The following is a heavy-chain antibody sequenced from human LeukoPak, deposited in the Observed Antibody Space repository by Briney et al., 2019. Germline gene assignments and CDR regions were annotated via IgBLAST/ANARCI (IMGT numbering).Heavy chain of an antibody. V-gene: IGHV7-4-1*02. CDR1: GYTFTRHS. D-gene: IGHD3-16*02. CDR2: INMHTGKT. J-gene: IGHJ4*02. CDR3: ARDRAIVHFDY. Sequence: ASVKVSRKDSGYTFTRHSINWVRQGPVHGLEWMGWINMHTGKTTYAQGFAGRFVFSLDTSASTAYLQISSLKSEDTAVYYCARDRAIVHFDYWGQGTLVTVSS.